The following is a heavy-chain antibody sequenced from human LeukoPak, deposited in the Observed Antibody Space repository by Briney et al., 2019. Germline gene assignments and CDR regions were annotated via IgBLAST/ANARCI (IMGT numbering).Heavy chain of an antibody. CDR2: INPNSGGT. CDR1: GYTFTGYY. CDR3: AVAYGDYGSLDY. J-gene: IGHJ4*02. Sequence: ASVKVSCKASGYTFTGYYMHWVRQAPGQGLEWMGWINPNSGGTNYAQKFQGRVTMTRDTSISTAYMELSRLRSDDTAVYYCAVAYGDYGSLDYWGQGTLDTVSS. D-gene: IGHD4-17*01. V-gene: IGHV1-2*02.